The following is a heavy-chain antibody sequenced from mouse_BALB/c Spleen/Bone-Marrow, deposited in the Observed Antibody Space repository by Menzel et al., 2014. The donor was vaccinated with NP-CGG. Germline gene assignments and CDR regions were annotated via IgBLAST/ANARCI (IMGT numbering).Heavy chain of an antibody. CDR3: AREDGNYGYWYFDV. CDR1: GYTFXSYV. J-gene: IGHJ1*01. V-gene: IGHV1-14*01. D-gene: IGHD2-1*01. Sequence: QLQESGPEPVKPGASVKMSCKASGYTFXSYVMNWVKQKPGQGLEWIGFFNPYNDGTKFNEKFKGKATLTSDKSSSTAYMELSSLTSEDSAVYYCAREDGNYGYWYFDVWGAGTTVTVSS. CDR2: FNPYNDGT.